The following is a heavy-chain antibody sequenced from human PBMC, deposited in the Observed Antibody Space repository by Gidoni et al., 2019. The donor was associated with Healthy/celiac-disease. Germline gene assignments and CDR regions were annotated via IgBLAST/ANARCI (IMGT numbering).Heavy chain of an antibody. Sequence: QVQLQESGPGLVKPSQTLFLNCTVSAGPISSGDYYWSWIRQPPVKGLEWIGYIYYSGSTYYNPSLKSRVTISVDTSKNQFSLKLSSVTAADTAVYYCARVSRRLGELSSHAFDIWGQGTMVTVSS. V-gene: IGHV4-30-4*01. CDR3: ARVSRRLGELSSHAFDI. CDR1: AGPISSGDYY. D-gene: IGHD3-16*02. CDR2: IYYSGST. J-gene: IGHJ3*02.